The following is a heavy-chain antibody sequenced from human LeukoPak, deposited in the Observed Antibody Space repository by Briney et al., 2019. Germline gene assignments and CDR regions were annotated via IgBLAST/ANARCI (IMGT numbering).Heavy chain of an antibody. D-gene: IGHD6-13*01. CDR1: GGSISSSNW. CDR3: ARGAAAINWFDP. J-gene: IGHJ5*02. Sequence: PSGTLSLTCAVSGGSISSSNWWGWVRQPPGKGLEWIGEIYHSGSTNYNPSLRSRVTISVDRSKNQFSLRLSSVTAADTAVYYCARGAAAINWFDPWGQGTLVTVSS. CDR2: IYHSGST. V-gene: IGHV4-4*02.